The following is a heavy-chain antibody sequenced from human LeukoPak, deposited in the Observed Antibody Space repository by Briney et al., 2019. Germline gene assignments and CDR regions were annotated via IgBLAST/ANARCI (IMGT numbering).Heavy chain of an antibody. CDR3: ARGAMVRGVIPFDY. V-gene: IGHV3-66*02. CDR1: GFTVSSNY. CDR2: IYSGGST. D-gene: IGHD3-10*01. Sequence: PGGSLRLSCAASGFTVSSNYMSWVRQAPGKGLEWVSVIYSGGSTYYADSVKGRFTISSDNSKNTLYLQMNSLRAEDTAVYYCARGAMVRGVIPFDYWGQGTLVTVSS. J-gene: IGHJ4*02.